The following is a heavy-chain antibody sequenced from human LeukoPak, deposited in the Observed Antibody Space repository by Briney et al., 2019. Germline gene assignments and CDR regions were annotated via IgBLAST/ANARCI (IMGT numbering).Heavy chain of an antibody. J-gene: IGHJ4*02. CDR3: ARVIWFGEPHGSFDL. V-gene: IGHV4-39*07. Sequence: SETLSLTCTVSGGSISSSSYYWGWIRQPRGKGLEWIGSIYYSGSTYYNPSLKSRVTISVDTSKKQFSLKLSSVTAADTAVYYCARVIWFGEPHGSFDLWGQGTLVTVSS. CDR1: GGSISSSSYY. CDR2: IYYSGST. D-gene: IGHD3-10*01.